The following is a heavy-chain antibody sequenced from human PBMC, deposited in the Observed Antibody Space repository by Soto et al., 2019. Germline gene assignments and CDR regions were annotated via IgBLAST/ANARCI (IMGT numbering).Heavy chain of an antibody. CDR1: GFTFSSYS. D-gene: IGHD3-3*01. CDR2: ISSSSSYI. Sequence: GGSLRLSCAASGFTFSSYSMNWVRQAPGKGLEWVSSISSSSSYIYYADSVKGRFTISRDNAKNSLYLQMNSLRAEDTAVYYCARVGANDFWSNPSWLLYGLLDYWGQGTLVTVSS. V-gene: IGHV3-21*01. J-gene: IGHJ4*02. CDR3: ARVGANDFWSNPSWLLYGLLDY.